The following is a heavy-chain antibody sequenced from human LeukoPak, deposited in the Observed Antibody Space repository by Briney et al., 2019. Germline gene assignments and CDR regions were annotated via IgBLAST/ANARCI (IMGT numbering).Heavy chain of an antibody. D-gene: IGHD3-10*01. J-gene: IGHJ4*02. CDR1: GGSFSGYY. CDR3: ARERITMVRGVIRPFDY. CDR2: INHSGST. Sequence: PSETLSLTCAVYGGSFSGYYWSWIRQPPGKGLEWIGEINHSGSTNYNPSLKSRVTISVDTSKNQFSLKLSSVTAADTAVYYCARERITMVRGVIRPFDYWGQGTLVTVSS. V-gene: IGHV4-34*01.